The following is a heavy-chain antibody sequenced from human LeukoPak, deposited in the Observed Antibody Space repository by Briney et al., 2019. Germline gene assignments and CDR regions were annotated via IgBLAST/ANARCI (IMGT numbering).Heavy chain of an antibody. CDR3: VRGDTRDY. CDR2: INSAGSTT. J-gene: IGHJ4*02. Sequence: GGSLRLSCAASGFTFSDSTMNWVRQASGKGLEWVASINSAGSTTHYADSVKGRLTISRDNAKNSLYLQLNSLRAEDTAVYYCVRGDTRDYWGQGTLITVSS. CDR1: GFTFSDST. D-gene: IGHD3-16*01. V-gene: IGHV3-21*01.